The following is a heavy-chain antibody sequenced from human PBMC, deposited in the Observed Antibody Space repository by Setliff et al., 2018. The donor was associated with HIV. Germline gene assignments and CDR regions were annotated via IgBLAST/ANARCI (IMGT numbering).Heavy chain of an antibody. CDR2: IV. Sequence: ASVKVSCKASGFTFSTSGLLWVRQARGQRLEWIGWIVQGRATMTTDTSTSTAYMELRSLRYDDTAVYYCARDPRSGYDSDTAMVTVYYYYMDVWGKGTTVTVSS. V-gene: IGHV1-18*01. D-gene: IGHD5-18*01. CDR3: ARDPRSGYDSDTAMVTVYYYYMDV. CDR1: GFTFSTSG. J-gene: IGHJ6*03.